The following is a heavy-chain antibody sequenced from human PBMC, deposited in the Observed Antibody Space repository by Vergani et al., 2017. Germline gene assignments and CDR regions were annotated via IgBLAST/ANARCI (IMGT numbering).Heavy chain of an antibody. V-gene: IGHV5-51*01. Sequence: EVQLVQSGAEVKKPGESLTISCKGSGYSFTSYWIGWVRQMPGKGLEWMGIIYPGDSDTRYSPSFQGQVTISADKSISTAYLQWSSLKASDTAMYYCARERDADIVATIIAKTTQQQRAFDIWGQGTMVTVSS. D-gene: IGHD5-12*01. CDR1: GYSFTSYW. CDR2: IYPGDSDT. CDR3: ARERDADIVATIIAKTTQQQRAFDI. J-gene: IGHJ3*02.